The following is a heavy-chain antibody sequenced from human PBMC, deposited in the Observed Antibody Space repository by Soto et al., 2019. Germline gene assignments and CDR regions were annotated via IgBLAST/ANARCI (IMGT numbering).Heavy chain of an antibody. J-gene: IGHJ4*02. D-gene: IGHD6-13*01. CDR2: ISGSGDTT. V-gene: IGHV3-23*01. CDR1: GPSFSSYP. CDR3: AGPVGGYQVLFGTWYGTRSDY. Sequence: PGGSLRLSCAASGPSFSSYPMTWVRQAPGKGLEWVSAISGSGDTTLYAASVRGRLIISRDNSKNKVYLDTSSLRAEDTALYYCAGPVGGYQVLFGTWYGTRSDYWGQGTLVTVSS.